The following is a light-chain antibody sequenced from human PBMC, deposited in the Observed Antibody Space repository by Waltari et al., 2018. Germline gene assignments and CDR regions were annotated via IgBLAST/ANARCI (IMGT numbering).Light chain of an antibody. CDR1: SSDVGGCNY. CDR3: CSFRSSSTWV. Sequence: QSALTQPAPVSGPPAQPITISCTGTSSDVGGCNYVSWYQQHPGKAPKLMIYDVTNRPSGVSNRFSGSKSGNTASLTISGLQAEDEADYYCCSFRSSSTWVFGGGTKLTVL. V-gene: IGLV2-14*01. J-gene: IGLJ3*02. CDR2: DVT.